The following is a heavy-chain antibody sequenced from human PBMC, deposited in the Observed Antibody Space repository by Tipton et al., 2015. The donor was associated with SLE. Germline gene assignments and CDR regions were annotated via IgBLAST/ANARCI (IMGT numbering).Heavy chain of an antibody. V-gene: IGHV4-61*02. CDR1: GGSISSGSYY. D-gene: IGHD3-22*01. CDR3: ARGWDFYAGSVYCADACDN. Sequence: TLSLTCTVSGGSISSGSYYWTWIRQPAGKGLEWIGRIYTNGSTNYNPSLKSRVTISVDTSKKQLSLSLRSVTAADTAVYYCARGWDFYAGSVYCADACDNWGQGTMVTVSS. CDR2: IYTNGST. J-gene: IGHJ3*02.